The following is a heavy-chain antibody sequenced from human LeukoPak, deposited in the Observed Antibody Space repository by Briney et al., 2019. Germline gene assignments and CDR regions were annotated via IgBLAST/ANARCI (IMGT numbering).Heavy chain of an antibody. D-gene: IGHD1-26*01. CDR1: GYTFTKYG. Sequence: GASVKVSCKASGYTFTKYGITWVRQAPGQGLEWMGWINPNSGGTNYAQKFQGRVTMTSDTSVSTAYMELSRLKSDDTAVYYCARSGGGNYFGFFDYWGQGTLVTVSS. CDR3: ARSGGGNYFGFFDY. V-gene: IGHV1-2*02. J-gene: IGHJ4*02. CDR2: INPNSGGT.